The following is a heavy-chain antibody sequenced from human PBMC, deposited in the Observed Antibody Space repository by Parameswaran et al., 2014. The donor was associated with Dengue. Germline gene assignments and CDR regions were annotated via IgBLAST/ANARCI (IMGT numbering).Heavy chain of an antibody. CDR3: ARWRGFATQDAFDI. Sequence: VRQAPGKGLEWIGYIYYSGSTYYNPSLKSRVTISVDTSKNQFSLKLSSVTAADTAVYYCARWRGFATQDAFDIWGQGTMVTVSS. CDR2: IYYSGST. V-gene: IGHV4-31*02. D-gene: IGHD3-3*01. J-gene: IGHJ3*02.